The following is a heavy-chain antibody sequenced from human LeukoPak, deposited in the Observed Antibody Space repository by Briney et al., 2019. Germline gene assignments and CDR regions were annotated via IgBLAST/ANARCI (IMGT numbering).Heavy chain of an antibody. J-gene: IGHJ4*01. CDR1: GFNFANSY. V-gene: IGHV3-11*04. Sequence: PGGSLRLSCAASGFNFANSYMSWIRQAPGKGPEWLSFISGGSNTIKYADSVKGRFTISRDNAKNSLFLQMNSLRAEDTAVYYCTTASLYSDNCGHGTLVAVSS. CDR2: ISGGSNTI. CDR3: TTASLYSDN.